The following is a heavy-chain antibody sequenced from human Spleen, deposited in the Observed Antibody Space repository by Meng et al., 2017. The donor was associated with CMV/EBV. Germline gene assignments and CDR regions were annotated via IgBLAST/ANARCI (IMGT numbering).Heavy chain of an antibody. D-gene: IGHD3-9*01. CDR1: GGSINSVGYY. J-gene: IGHJ6*02. CDR3: ASGRPSITIFLYYYYGMDV. Sequence: GSLRLSCTVSGGSINSVGYYWTWIRQPPGKGLEWIGEINHSGSTNYNPSLKSRVTISVDTSKNQFSLKLSSVTAADTAVYYCASGRPSITIFLYYYYGMDVWGQGTTVTVSS. CDR2: INHSGST. V-gene: IGHV4-34*01.